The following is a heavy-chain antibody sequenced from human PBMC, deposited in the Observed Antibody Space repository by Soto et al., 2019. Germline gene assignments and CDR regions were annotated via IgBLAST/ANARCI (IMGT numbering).Heavy chain of an antibody. D-gene: IGHD2-2*02. CDR3: ARDCSSTSCYTTYYYYYYGMDV. J-gene: IGHJ6*02. CDR2: IYYSGST. Sequence: PSETLSLTCTVSGGSISSYYWSWIRQPPGKGLEWIGYIYYSGSTNYNPSLKSRVTISVDTSKNQFSLKLSSVTAADTAVYYCARDCSSTSCYTTYYYYYYGMDVWGQGTTVNVSS. CDR1: GGSISSYY. V-gene: IGHV4-59*01.